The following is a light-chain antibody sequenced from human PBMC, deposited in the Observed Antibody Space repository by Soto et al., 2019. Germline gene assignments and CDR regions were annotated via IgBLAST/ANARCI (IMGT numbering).Light chain of an antibody. J-gene: IGLJ2*01. CDR3: AAWDGSLPGEV. Sequence: QSVLTQPPSASGTPGQRVTISCSGSSSNIGSNYVYWYHQLPGTAPKLVIYRNNQRPSGVPDRISGSKSGTSASLAISGLRSEDEADYYCAAWDGSLPGEVFGGGTKLTVL. V-gene: IGLV1-47*01. CDR1: SSNIGSNY. CDR2: RNN.